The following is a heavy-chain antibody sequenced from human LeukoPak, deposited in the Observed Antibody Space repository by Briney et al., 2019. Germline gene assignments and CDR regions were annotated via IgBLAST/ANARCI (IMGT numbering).Heavy chain of an antibody. CDR1: GLTFSSYS. Sequence: GRSLRLSCAASGLTFSSYSINSVSQPAGKWLEWVSSISSSSSYIYYADSVKGRFTISRDNAKNSLYLQMNSLRAEDTAVYYCARDSIAAVDYWGQGTLVTVSS. D-gene: IGHD6-13*01. V-gene: IGHV3-21*01. CDR2: ISSSSSYI. CDR3: ARDSIAAVDY. J-gene: IGHJ4*02.